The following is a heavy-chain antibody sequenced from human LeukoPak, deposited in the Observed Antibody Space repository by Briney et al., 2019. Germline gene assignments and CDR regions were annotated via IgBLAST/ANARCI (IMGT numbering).Heavy chain of an antibody. CDR1: GFTLSSYW. V-gene: IGHV3-7*01. CDR3: ARIGSSWYDAFDI. CDR2: IKQDGSEK. D-gene: IGHD6-13*01. Sequence: GGSLRLSCAASGFTLSSYWMSWVRQAPGKGLEWVANIKQDGSEKYYMDSVKGRFTISRDNAKNSLYLQMNSLRAEDTAVYYCARIGSSWYDAFDIWGQGTMVTVSS. J-gene: IGHJ3*02.